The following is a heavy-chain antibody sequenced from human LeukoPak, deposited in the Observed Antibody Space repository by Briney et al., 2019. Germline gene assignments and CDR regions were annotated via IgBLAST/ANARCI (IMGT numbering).Heavy chain of an antibody. V-gene: IGHV3-74*03. D-gene: IGHD6-13*01. Sequence: GGSLRLSCAASGFPFSPYWMHWVRQAPGKGLVWVSRINNDGSSTMYADSVKGRFTISRDNARNTLYLQMNSLRDDDTAVYYCTRDYNSSPDYWGQGTLVTVSS. CDR1: GFPFSPYW. CDR3: TRDYNSSPDY. CDR2: INNDGSST. J-gene: IGHJ4*02.